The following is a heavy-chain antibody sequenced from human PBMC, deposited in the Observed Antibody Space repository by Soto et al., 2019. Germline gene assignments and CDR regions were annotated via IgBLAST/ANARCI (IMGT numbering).Heavy chain of an antibody. CDR1: GFTFWYYG. Sequence: QVQLVESGGGVVQPGRSLRLSCAASGFTFWYYGMHWVRQAPGKGLEWVAGVRDDGNNKYYADSVRGRFTISRDNSKNTLYLQMNSLRAEDTSLYYCARDLSGPLDYWGQGTLVTVSS. J-gene: IGHJ4*02. CDR3: ARDLSGPLDY. CDR2: VRDDGNNK. V-gene: IGHV3-33*01.